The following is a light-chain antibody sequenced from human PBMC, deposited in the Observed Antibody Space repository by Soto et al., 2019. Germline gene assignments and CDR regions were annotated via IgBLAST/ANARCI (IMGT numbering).Light chain of an antibody. CDR3: QQFNSYTIT. J-gene: IGKJ5*01. CDR2: DAS. Sequence: AIQLTQSPSSLSASVGDRVTITCRASQGIRSALAWYQQKPGKAAKLLIYDASSLESGVPSRFSGSGSGTDFTLTISSLQPEDFATYYCQQFNSYTITFGQGTRLEIK. CDR1: QGIRSA. V-gene: IGKV1-13*02.